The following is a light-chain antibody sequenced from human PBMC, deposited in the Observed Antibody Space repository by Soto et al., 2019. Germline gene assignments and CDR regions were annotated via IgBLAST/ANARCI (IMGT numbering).Light chain of an antibody. CDR1: SSDDGSYNL. V-gene: IGLV2-23*01. CDR3: CSYAGSSTLI. J-gene: IGLJ2*01. CDR2: EGS. Sequence: QSALTQPASVSGSPGQSITISCTGTSSDDGSYNLVSWYQHHPGKAPKLMIYEGSKRPSGVSNRFSGSKSGNTASLTISGLQAEDEADYYCCSYAGSSTLIFGGGTKLTVL.